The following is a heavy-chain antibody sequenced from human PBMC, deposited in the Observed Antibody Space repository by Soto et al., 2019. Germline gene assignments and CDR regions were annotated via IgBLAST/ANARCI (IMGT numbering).Heavy chain of an antibody. CDR3: ARDPDGIIDFDY. CDR1: GGSISSYY. D-gene: IGHD3-10*01. Sequence: PSETLSLTCTVSGGSISSYYWSWIRQPPGKGLEWIGYIYYSGSTNYNPSLKSRVTISVDTSKNQFSLKLSSVTAADTAVYFCARDPDGIIDFDYWGQGTQVTVSS. V-gene: IGHV4-59*12. J-gene: IGHJ4*02. CDR2: IYYSGST.